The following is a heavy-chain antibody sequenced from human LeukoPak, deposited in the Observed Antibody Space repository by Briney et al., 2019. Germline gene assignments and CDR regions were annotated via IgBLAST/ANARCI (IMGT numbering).Heavy chain of an antibody. V-gene: IGHV3-74*01. CDR1: GFTFSSYS. CDR3: AREAGYVANGFDI. CDR2: INSDGSRT. J-gene: IGHJ3*02. Sequence: GGSLRLSCAVSGFTFSSYSMHWVRQAPGKGLVWVSRINSDGSRTTYADSVKGRFTISRDNAKNTLYVQMNSLRAEDTAVYYCAREAGYVANGFDIWGQGTMVTVSS. D-gene: IGHD2-15*01.